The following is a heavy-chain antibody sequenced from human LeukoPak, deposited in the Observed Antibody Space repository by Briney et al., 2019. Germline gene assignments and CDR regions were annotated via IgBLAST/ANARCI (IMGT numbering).Heavy chain of an antibody. D-gene: IGHD3-16*01. CDR2: TYYRSRWYN. CDR1: GDSVSSSNAA. Sequence: QTLSLTCAISGDSVSSSNAACNWVRQSPSRGLEWLGNTYYRSRWYNDYAASVIGRITINSDTSRNQFSLQLNSVTPEDTSVYYCARGGNYAFDYWGQGTLVTVSS. CDR3: ARGGNYAFDY. J-gene: IGHJ4*01. V-gene: IGHV6-1*01.